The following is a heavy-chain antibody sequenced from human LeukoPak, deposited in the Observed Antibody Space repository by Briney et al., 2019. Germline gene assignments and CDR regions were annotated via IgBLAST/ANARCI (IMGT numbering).Heavy chain of an antibody. J-gene: IGHJ3*02. CDR1: GFTFSSHA. D-gene: IGHD6-6*01. CDR2: ITSGSGSNV. CDR3: ARDPQWQLAQADDAFDI. Sequence: GGSLRLSCAASGFTFSSHAMSWVRQAPGKGLEWVSAITSGSGSNVYYTDSLKGRFTISRDNSKNTLYLHMNSLRAEDTAVYYCARDPQWQLAQADDAFDIWGQGTMVTVSS. V-gene: IGHV3-23*01.